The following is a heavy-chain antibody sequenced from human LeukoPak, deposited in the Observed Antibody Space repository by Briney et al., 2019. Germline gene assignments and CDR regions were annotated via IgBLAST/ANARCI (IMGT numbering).Heavy chain of an antibody. CDR2: INPNSGGT. CDR1: GYTFTGYY. Sequence: GASVKVSCKASGYTFTGYYMHWVRQAPGQGLAWMGRINPNSGGTNYAQKFQGRVTMTRDTSISTAYMELSRLRSDDTAVYYCARVGDFWSGSDYWGQGTLVTVSS. CDR3: ARVGDFWSGSDY. V-gene: IGHV1-2*06. J-gene: IGHJ4*02. D-gene: IGHD3-3*01.